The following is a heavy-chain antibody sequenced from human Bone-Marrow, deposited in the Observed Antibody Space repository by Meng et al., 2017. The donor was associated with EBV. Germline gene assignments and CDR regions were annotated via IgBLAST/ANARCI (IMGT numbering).Heavy chain of an antibody. D-gene: IGHD1-26*01. CDR3: ASRVDGTYSGFDY. J-gene: IGHJ4*02. Sequence: QVRLQESGPGLVKPSGALSLTGSVSGGSVSSPTWWNWVRQPPGKGLEWIGEIFHAGTGYFNPSLKSRVTILMVTSKHQVSLGLTSVTAADTAVYYCASRVDGTYSGFDYWGQGRLVTVSS. CDR1: GGSVSSPTW. CDR2: IFHAGTG. V-gene: IGHV4-4*02.